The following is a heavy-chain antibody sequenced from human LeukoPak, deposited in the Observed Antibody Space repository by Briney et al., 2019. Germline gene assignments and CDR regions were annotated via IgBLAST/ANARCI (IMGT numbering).Heavy chain of an antibody. CDR2: IYPGDSDT. V-gene: IGHV5-51*01. CDR3: ARGVYPKVTLDAFDI. CDR1: GSRFTSYW. Sequence: GAALKISCKGSGSRFTSYWIGWVRPMPGKGLEWMGIIYPGDSDTRYSPSFQGQVTISADKSITTAYLQWSNLKSSDTAMYYCARGVYPKVTLDAFDIWGQGTMVTVSS. J-gene: IGHJ3*02. D-gene: IGHD3-10*01.